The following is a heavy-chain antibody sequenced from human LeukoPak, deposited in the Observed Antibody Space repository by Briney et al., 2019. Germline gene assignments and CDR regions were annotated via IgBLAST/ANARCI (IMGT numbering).Heavy chain of an antibody. CDR1: GGSISSYY. CDR2: IYYGGST. J-gene: IGHJ4*02. Sequence: SETLSLTCTVSGGSISSYYWSWIRQPPGKGLEWIGYIYYGGSTNYNPSLKSRVTISVDTSKNQFSLKLSSVTAADTAVYYCARLGYFDSKFDYWGQGTLVTVSS. CDR3: ARLGYFDSKFDY. V-gene: IGHV4-59*08. D-gene: IGHD3-9*01.